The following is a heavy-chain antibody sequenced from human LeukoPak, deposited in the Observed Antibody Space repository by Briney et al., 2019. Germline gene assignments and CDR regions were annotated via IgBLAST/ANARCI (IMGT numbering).Heavy chain of an antibody. Sequence: PGGSLRLSCAASGFTFSSYGMSWVRQAPGKGLEWVSAISGSGGSTYYADSVKGRFTISRDNSKNTLYLQMNSLRAEDTAVYYCAKVGSGYDHRKKYYFDYWGQGTLVTVSS. D-gene: IGHD5-12*01. CDR2: ISGSGGST. CDR3: AKVGSGYDHRKKYYFDY. J-gene: IGHJ4*02. V-gene: IGHV3-23*01. CDR1: GFTFSSYG.